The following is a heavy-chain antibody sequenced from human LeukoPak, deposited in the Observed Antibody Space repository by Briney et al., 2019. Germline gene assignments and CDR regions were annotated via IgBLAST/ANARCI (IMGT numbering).Heavy chain of an antibody. CDR1: GASISSYY. D-gene: IGHD3-22*01. Sequence: KPSETLSLTCTVSGASISSYYWSWIPQPPGKGLQWIGYIFYSGITNYNPSLRSRVTISVDTSKNQFSLKLSSVTAADTAVYYCAREGTYDNSGYYDYWGQGTLVTVSS. V-gene: IGHV4-59*01. CDR3: AREGTYDNSGYYDY. J-gene: IGHJ4*02. CDR2: IFYSGIT.